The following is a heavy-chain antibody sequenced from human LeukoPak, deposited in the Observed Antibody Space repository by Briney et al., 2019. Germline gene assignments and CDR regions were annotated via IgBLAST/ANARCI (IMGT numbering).Heavy chain of an antibody. V-gene: IGHV1-69*04. CDR1: GGTFSSYA. CDR2: IIPILDIT. J-gene: IGHJ4*02. CDR3: ASHGYDYVWGRQGKYFDY. D-gene: IGHD3-16*01. Sequence: SVKVSCKASGGTFSSYAISWVRQAPGQGLEWMGRIIPILDITNYAQKFQGRVTITADKSTSTAYMELTSLRSEHTAVYYCASHGYDYVWGRQGKYFDYWGQGTLVTVSS.